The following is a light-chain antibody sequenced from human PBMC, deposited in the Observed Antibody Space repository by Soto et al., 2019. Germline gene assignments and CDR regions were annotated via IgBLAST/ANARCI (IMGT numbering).Light chain of an antibody. CDR2: SGN. Sequence: QPVLTQPPSASGTPGQRVTISCSGSSSNIGSNTVNWYQQLPGTAPKLLIYSGNQRPSGVPDRFSGSKSGTSASLAISGLQSDDEADYYCAAWDASLNGVVFGGGTKLTVL. CDR1: SSNIGSNT. V-gene: IGLV1-44*01. J-gene: IGLJ2*01. CDR3: AAWDASLNGVV.